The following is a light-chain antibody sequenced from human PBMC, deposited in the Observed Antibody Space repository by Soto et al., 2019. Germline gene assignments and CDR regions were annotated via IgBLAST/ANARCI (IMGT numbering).Light chain of an antibody. J-gene: IGKJ1*01. CDR3: QQYGNSPRWT. V-gene: IGKV3-20*01. CDR2: GAS. CDR1: QSVSSSY. Sequence: IVLTQSPATLSLSPGERATLSCRTSQSVSSSYLAWYQQRPGQAPRLLIYGASSRATGIPDRFSGSGSGTDFTLTISRLEPEDFAVYYCQQYGNSPRWTFGQGTKVDI.